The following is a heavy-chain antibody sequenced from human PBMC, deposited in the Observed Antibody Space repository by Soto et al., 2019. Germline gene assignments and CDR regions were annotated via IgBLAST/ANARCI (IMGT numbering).Heavy chain of an antibody. CDR3: ARDVNDFWSGYLY. CDR1: GFTFSSYA. V-gene: IGHV3-33*01. Sequence: QVQLVESGGGVVQPGKSLRLSCTTSGFTFSSYAMHWVRQAPGKGLEWVAVLWYDGSNIQYADSVKGRFTISRDNSKSTVYLQMDSLRAEDTAVYYCARDVNDFWSGYLYWGLGTLVTVSS. D-gene: IGHD3-3*01. J-gene: IGHJ4*02. CDR2: LWYDGSNI.